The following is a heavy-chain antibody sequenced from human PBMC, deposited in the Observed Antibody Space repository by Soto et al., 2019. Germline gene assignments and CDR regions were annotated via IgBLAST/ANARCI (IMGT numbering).Heavy chain of an antibody. J-gene: IGHJ5*02. CDR1: GGSISSGGYS. D-gene: IGHD2-15*01. CDR2: IYHSGST. V-gene: IGHV4-30-2*01. CDR3: ARDLKEYCSDGKCNWFDP. Sequence: SETLSLTCAVSGGSISSGGYSWSWIRQPPGKGLEWIGYIYHSGSTYYNPSLKSRVTISFDASKNQISLQVRSATAADAAVYYCARDLKEYCSDGKCNWFDPWGQGTLVTVSS.